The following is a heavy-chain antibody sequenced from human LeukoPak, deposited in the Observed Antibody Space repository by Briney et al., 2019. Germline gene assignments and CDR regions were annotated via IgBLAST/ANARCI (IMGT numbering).Heavy chain of an antibody. Sequence: NPSETLSLTCTVSGVSISSYYWTWIRQPPGKGLEWIGNIDYSGNTKYNPSLKSRVTISVDTSKNQFSLKLSSVTAADTAVFFCARWYYDSSGYRYFDYWGQGTLVTVSS. CDR3: ARWYYDSSGYRYFDY. J-gene: IGHJ4*02. CDR2: IDYSGNT. D-gene: IGHD3-22*01. V-gene: IGHV4-59*01. CDR1: GVSISSYY.